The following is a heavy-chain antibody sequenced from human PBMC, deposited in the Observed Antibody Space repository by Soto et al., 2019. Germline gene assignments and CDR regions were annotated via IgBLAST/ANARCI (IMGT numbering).Heavy chain of an antibody. V-gene: IGHV1-69*01. J-gene: IGHJ5*02. Sequence: QVRLVQSGAEVKKPGSSMKVSCKASGGTFNSYDINWVRQAPGQGLEWMGGIIPIVETPKYAQKFQGRVTITADESKNTVYMELSSLRSEDTAMYYCARLSRPNYYDTSGFFKDNGFDPWGQGTLVPVSS. D-gene: IGHD3-22*01. CDR1: GGTFNSYD. CDR2: IIPIVETP. CDR3: ARLSRPNYYDTSGFFKDNGFDP.